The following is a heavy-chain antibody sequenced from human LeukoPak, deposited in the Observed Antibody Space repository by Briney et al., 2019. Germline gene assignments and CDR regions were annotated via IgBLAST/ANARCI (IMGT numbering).Heavy chain of an antibody. CDR3: ARGYPFDS. V-gene: IGHV3-23*01. CDR1: GVTFSSSA. CDR2: ISGSGGGT. J-gene: IGHJ5*01. D-gene: IGHD1-14*01. Sequence: GGSLRLSCAVSGVTFSSSAMNWVRQAPGKGLEWVSGISGSGGGTYYADSVKGRFTISRDNSKNTLYLQMNSLRAEDTAVYYCARGYPFDSWGQGTLVTVSS.